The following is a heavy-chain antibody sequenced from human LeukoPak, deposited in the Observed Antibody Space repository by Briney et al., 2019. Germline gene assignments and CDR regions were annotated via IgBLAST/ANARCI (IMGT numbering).Heavy chain of an antibody. J-gene: IGHJ4*02. V-gene: IGHV4-30-4*01. CDR3: ARGCGGDCYWTHYYFDY. CDR1: GGSISSGDYY. D-gene: IGHD2-21*02. CDR2: IYYSGST. Sequence: SETLSLTCTVSGGSISSGDYYWSWIRQPPGKGLEWIGYIYYSGSTYYNPSPKSRVTISVDTSKNQFSLKLSSVTAADTAVYYCARGCGGDCYWTHYYFDYWGQGTLVTVSS.